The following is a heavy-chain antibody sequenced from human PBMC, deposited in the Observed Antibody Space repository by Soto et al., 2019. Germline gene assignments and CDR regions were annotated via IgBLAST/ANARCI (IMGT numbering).Heavy chain of an antibody. CDR2: INDDGSTT. CDR1: GFTFRTSW. D-gene: IGHD6-13*01. CDR3: AKESPQHWPQLVTNWFDP. Sequence: GGSLRLSCAASGFTFRTSWMYWVRQAPGEGLVWVSRINDDGSTTTYADSVKGRFTISRDNAKNTLFMQMDSLRAEDTAVYYCAKESPQHWPQLVTNWFDPWGQGTLVTVSS. V-gene: IGHV3-74*03. J-gene: IGHJ5*02.